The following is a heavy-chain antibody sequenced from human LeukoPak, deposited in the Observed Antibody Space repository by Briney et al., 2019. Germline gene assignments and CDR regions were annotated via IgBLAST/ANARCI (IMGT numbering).Heavy chain of an antibody. V-gene: IGHV3-21*01. CDR3: ARLVGATRPIGFVDH. CDR2: ISSSRSYI. CDR1: GFTFSSYS. D-gene: IGHD1-26*01. J-gene: IGHJ4*02. Sequence: RGSLRLSCAASGFTFSSYSMSWVRQVPGKGLEWVSSISSSRSYIYYADSVNGRFTISRDNAKNSLYLQMNSLRAEDTALYYCARLVGATRPIGFVDHWGQGTLVTVSS.